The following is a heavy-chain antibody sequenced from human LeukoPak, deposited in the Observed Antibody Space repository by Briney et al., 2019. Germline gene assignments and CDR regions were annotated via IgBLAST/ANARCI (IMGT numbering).Heavy chain of an antibody. J-gene: IGHJ5*02. Sequence: KPSETLSLTRAVYGGSFSGYYWSWIRQPPGKGLEWIGEINHSGSTNYNPSLKSRVTISVDTSKNQFSLKLSSVTAADTAVYYCARGGVVVVAATFYWFDPWGQGTLVTVSS. D-gene: IGHD2-15*01. CDR3: ARGGVVVVAATFYWFDP. CDR1: GGSFSGYY. V-gene: IGHV4-34*01. CDR2: INHSGST.